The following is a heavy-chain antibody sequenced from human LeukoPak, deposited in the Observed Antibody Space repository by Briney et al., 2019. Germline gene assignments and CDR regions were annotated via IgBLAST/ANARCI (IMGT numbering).Heavy chain of an antibody. D-gene: IGHD3-3*01. CDR1: GFTFSSYA. CDR2: ISGSGGST. J-gene: IGHJ4*02. Sequence: GGSLRLSCAASGFTFSSYAMSWVRQAPGKGLEWVSAISGSGGSTYYADSVKGRFTISRDSSKNTLYLQMNSLRAEDTAVYYCASARDFWSGITFDYWGQGTLVTVSS. CDR3: ASARDFWSGITFDY. V-gene: IGHV3-23*01.